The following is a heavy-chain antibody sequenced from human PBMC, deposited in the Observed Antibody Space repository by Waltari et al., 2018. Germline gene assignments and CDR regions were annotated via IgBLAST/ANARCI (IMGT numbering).Heavy chain of an antibody. D-gene: IGHD2-15*01. CDR2: ASYSGST. CDR1: GSFYY. V-gene: IGHV4-59*08. Sequence: QVQLQESGPGLVKPSETLSLTCTLSGSFYYLSWIRQPPGKGLECLGYASYSGSTYYNPSLQSRVTIVVGSSRNQFSLQLSSVTAADTAVYYCATLGARYSNAFDVWGQGTMVTVSS. CDR3: ATLGARYSNAFDV. J-gene: IGHJ3*01.